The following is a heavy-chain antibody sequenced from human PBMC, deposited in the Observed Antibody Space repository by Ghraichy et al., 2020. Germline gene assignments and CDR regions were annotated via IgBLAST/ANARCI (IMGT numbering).Heavy chain of an antibody. CDR1: GFSLSTSGMC. V-gene: IGHV2-70*16. J-gene: IGHJ4*02. D-gene: IGHD3-10*01. CDR2: IDWDNDK. CDR3: ARIRNYGSGYFDY. Sequence: LSLTCTFSGFSLSTSGMCVSWIRQPPGKALEWLARIDWDNDKFYSTSLKTRLTISKDTSKNQVVLTMTNMDPVDTATYYCARIRNYGSGYFDYWGQGTLVTVSS.